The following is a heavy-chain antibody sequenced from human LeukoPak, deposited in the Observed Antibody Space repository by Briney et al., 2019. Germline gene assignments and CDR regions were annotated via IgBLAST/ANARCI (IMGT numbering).Heavy chain of an antibody. Sequence: SETLSLTCTVSGGSISSYYWSWIRQPAGKGLEWIGRIYTSGSTNYNPSLKSRVTISVDTSKNQVSLKLSSVTAADTAVYYCAGRSYYDCWSGSLYWGQGTLVTVSS. V-gene: IGHV4-4*07. J-gene: IGHJ4*02. CDR1: GGSISSYY. D-gene: IGHD3-3*01. CDR2: IYTSGST. CDR3: AGRSYYDCWSGSLY.